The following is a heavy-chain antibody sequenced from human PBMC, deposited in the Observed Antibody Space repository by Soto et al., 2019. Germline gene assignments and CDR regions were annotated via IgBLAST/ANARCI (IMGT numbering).Heavy chain of an antibody. V-gene: IGHV3-30*18. Sequence: QPWGSLRLSCAASGFTFSSYGMHWVRQAPGKGLEWVAVISYDGSNKYYADSVKGRFTISRDNSKNTLYLQMNSLGAEDTAVYYCAKDSRRASSIYYYYGMDVWGQGTTVPVSS. CDR1: GFTFSSYG. D-gene: IGHD6-13*01. CDR2: ISYDGSNK. J-gene: IGHJ6*02. CDR3: AKDSRRASSIYYYYGMDV.